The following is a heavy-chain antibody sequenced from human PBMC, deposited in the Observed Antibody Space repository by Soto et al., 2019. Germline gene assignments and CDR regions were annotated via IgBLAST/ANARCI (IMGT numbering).Heavy chain of an antibody. V-gene: IGHV3-23*01. CDR2: ISGSGGST. Sequence: QPGGSLRLSCAASGFTFSSYAMSWVRQAPGKGLEWVSAISGSGGSTYYADSVKGRFTISRDNSKNTLYLQMNSLRAEDTAVYYCAKDSPNSSGWYGYYYYGMDVWGQGTTVTVSS. CDR1: GFTFSSYA. CDR3: AKDSPNSSGWYGYYYYGMDV. D-gene: IGHD6-19*01. J-gene: IGHJ6*02.